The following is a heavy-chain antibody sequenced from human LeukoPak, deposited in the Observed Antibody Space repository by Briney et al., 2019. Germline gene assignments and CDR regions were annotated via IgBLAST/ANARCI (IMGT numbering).Heavy chain of an antibody. CDR2: IYSGGST. J-gene: IGHJ4*02. CDR1: GFTVSSNY. CDR3: ARHQYYYGSGSSHYFDY. V-gene: IGHV3-53*01. Sequence: GGSLRLSCAASGFTVSSNYMSWVRQAPGKGLEWVSVIYSGGSTYYADSVKGRFTISRDNSKNTPYLQMNSLRAEDTAVYYCARHQYYYGSGSSHYFDYWGQGTLVTVSS. D-gene: IGHD3-10*01.